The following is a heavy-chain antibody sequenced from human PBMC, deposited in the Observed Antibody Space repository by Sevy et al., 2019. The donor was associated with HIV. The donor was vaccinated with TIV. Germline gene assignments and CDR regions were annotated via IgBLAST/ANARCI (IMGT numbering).Heavy chain of an antibody. CDR1: GFTFSSYS. CDR2: ISSSSSYI. V-gene: IGHV3-21*01. D-gene: IGHD3-22*01. J-gene: IGHJ4*02. Sequence: GGSLRLSCAASGFTFSSYSMNWVRQAPGKGLEWVASISSSSSYIYYADSVKGRFTISRDNAKNSLYLQMNSLRAEDTAVYYCARDGAPLEYYYDSSGYYYWGQGTLVTVSS. CDR3: ARDGAPLEYYYDSSGYYY.